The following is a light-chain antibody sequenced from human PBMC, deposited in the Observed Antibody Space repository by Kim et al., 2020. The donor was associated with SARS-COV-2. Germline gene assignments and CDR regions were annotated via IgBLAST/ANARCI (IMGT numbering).Light chain of an antibody. CDR1: QSVSNN. Sequence: EIVMTQSPATLSVSTGERSTLSYRASQSVSNNLAWYQHKPGQPPRLLFYGASTRATGVPARFSGSGSGTDFTLTVSSLQSEDFAVYYCHQYNDWPPGDTFGQGTKLEI. CDR2: GAS. CDR3: HQYNDWPPGDT. J-gene: IGKJ2*01. V-gene: IGKV3-15*01.